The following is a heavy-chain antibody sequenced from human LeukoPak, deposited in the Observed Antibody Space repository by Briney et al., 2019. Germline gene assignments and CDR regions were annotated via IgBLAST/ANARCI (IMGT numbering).Heavy chain of an antibody. V-gene: IGHV4-34*01. Sequence: SETLSLTCTVSGGSISSHYWSWIRQPPGKGLEWNGEINHSGSTNYNPSLKSRVTISVDTSKNQFSLKLSSVTAADTAVYYCASTIFGVDLSYYYYYMDVWGKGTTVTVSS. CDR2: INHSGST. J-gene: IGHJ6*03. CDR3: ASTIFGVDLSYYYYYMDV. CDR1: GGSISSHY. D-gene: IGHD3-3*01.